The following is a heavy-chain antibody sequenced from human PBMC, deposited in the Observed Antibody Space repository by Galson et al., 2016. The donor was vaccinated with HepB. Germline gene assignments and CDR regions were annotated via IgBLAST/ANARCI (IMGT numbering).Heavy chain of an antibody. CDR1: GASISGYY. V-gene: IGHV4-59*01. J-gene: IGHJ6*02. CDR3: ARDDSGGWYGFHYGMDV. CDR2: IYYSGRT. D-gene: IGHD6-19*01. Sequence: SETLSLTCTVSGASISGYYLSWIRQPPGKGLEWLGYIYYSGRTNYNPSLESRVTISVDTSKNQFSLKLSSVTAADTAVYYCARDDSGGWYGFHYGMDVWGQGTTVTVPS.